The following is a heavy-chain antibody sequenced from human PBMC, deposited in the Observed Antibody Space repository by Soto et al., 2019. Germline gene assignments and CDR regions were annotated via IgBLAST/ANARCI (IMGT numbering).Heavy chain of an antibody. J-gene: IGHJ6*02. Sequence: PSETLSLTCTVSGVSLSGSRYYWGWIRQPPGRGLEWIGNIYYSGSTYYTPALKSRVTLSVDTSKNQFSLNLNSVTAADTAVYYCARGGIPPSGYGIAYAMDVWGQGTTVTVS. D-gene: IGHD1-26*01. V-gene: IGHV4-39*01. CDR1: GVSLSGSRYY. CDR3: ARGGIPPSGYGIAYAMDV. CDR2: IYYSGST.